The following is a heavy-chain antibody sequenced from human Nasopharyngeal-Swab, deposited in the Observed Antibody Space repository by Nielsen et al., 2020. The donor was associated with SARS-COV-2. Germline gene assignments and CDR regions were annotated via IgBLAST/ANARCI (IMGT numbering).Heavy chain of an antibody. V-gene: IGHV4-34*01. CDR2: INHSGST. CDR3: ARGRYYDILTGYYYFDY. CDR1: GGSFSGYY. Sequence: GSLRLSCAVYGGSFSGYYWSWIRQPPGKGLEWIGEINHSGSTNYSPSLKSRVTISVDTSKNQFSLKLSSVTAADTAVYYCARGRYYDILTGYYYFDYWGQGPWSPSPQ. D-gene: IGHD3-9*01. J-gene: IGHJ4*02.